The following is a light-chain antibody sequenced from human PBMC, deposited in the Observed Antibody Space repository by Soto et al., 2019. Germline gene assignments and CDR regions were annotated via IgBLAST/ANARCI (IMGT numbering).Light chain of an antibody. Sequence: EIVLTQSPATLSLSPGERPTLSCRASQSVSTYLAWFQQKPGQAPRLLIYDASNRATGIPARFSGSGSGTDFTLTISSLEPEDFAVYYCQQRYNWVTFGGGTKVEIK. CDR3: QQRYNWVT. V-gene: IGKV3-11*01. J-gene: IGKJ4*01. CDR1: QSVSTY. CDR2: DAS.